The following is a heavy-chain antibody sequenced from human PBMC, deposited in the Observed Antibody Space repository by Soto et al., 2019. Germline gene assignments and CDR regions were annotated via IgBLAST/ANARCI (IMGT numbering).Heavy chain of an antibody. D-gene: IGHD3-3*01. CDR1: GGSISSYY. V-gene: IGHV4-4*07. Sequence: QVQLQESGPGLVKPSETLSLTCTVSGGSISSYYWSWIRQPAGKGLEWIGRTYTSGSTNYNPSLKSRVTMSVDTSKNQFSLKLSSVTAADTAVYYCASESVRLLDYDFWSGYRYYFDYWGQGTLVTVSS. J-gene: IGHJ4*02. CDR2: TYTSGST. CDR3: ASESVRLLDYDFWSGYRYYFDY.